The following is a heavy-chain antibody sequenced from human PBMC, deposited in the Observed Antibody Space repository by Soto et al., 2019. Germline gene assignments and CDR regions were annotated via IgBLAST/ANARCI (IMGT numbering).Heavy chain of an antibody. Sequence: SETLSLTFTVSCGSISSYYWSWIRQPAGKGLEWIGRIYTSGSTTYNPSLKSRVTMSVDTSKNQFSLKLNSVTAADTAVFYCARVYDSSGYYWGDAFDIWGQGTMVTVSS. CDR3: ARVYDSSGYYWGDAFDI. V-gene: IGHV4-4*07. J-gene: IGHJ3*02. D-gene: IGHD3-22*01. CDR2: IYTSGST. CDR1: CGSISSYY.